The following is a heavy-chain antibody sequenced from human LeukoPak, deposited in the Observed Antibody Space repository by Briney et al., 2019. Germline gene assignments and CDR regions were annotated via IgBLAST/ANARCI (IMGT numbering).Heavy chain of an antibody. V-gene: IGHV4-59*01. J-gene: IGHJ6*02. CDR3: ARNGYSSGWTDYYYYGMDV. Sequence: SETLSLTCTVSGGSISGYYWSWIRQPPGKGLEWIGYIYYSGSTNYNPSLKSRVTISVDTSKNQFSLKLSSVTAADTAVYYCARNGYSSGWTDYYYYGMDVWGQGTTVTVSS. CDR1: GGSISGYY. D-gene: IGHD6-19*01. CDR2: IYYSGST.